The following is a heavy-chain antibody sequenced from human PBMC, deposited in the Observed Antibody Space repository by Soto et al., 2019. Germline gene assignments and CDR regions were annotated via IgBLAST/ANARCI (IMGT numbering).Heavy chain of an antibody. CDR3: AREVRIAVDGTGEDYCMDV. CDR1: GGTFSSYT. V-gene: IGHV1-69*02. D-gene: IGHD6-19*01. J-gene: IGHJ6*01. CDR2: IIPILGIA. Sequence: QVQLVQSGAEVKKPGSSVKVSCKASGGTFSSYTISWVRQAPGQGLEWMGRIIPILGIANYAQKFQGRVTVTADKSTSTAYVELSSRRSEDTAVYYCAREVRIAVDGTGEDYCMDVGGPGTPVTGSS.